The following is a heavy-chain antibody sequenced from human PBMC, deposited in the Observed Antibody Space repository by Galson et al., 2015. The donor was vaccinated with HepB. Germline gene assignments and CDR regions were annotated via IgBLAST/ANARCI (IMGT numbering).Heavy chain of an antibody. CDR1: GATFSTYE. J-gene: IGHJ4*02. CDR2: IIPIFGTT. CDR3: ARGVGDQFPTFFDY. D-gene: IGHD3-16*01. V-gene: IGHV1-69*05. Sequence: SVTVSCKASGATFSTYEINWVRQAPGQGLEWMGGIIPIFGTTNYAQKFQGRVTINTVESTSTAYMELTGLRSEDTAVYYCARGVGDQFPTFFDYWGQGTLVTVSS.